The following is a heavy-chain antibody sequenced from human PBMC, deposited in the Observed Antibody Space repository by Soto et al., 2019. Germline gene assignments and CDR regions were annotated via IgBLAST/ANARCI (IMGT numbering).Heavy chain of an antibody. J-gene: IGHJ4*02. CDR1: GFTFSSYA. Sequence: GGSLRLSCAASGFTFSSYAMSWVGKAPGKGLEWVSAISGSGGSTYYADSVKGRFTISRDNSKNTLYLQMNSLRAEDTAVYYCAKAPVVVPAATLFYYWGQGTLVTVSS. CDR2: ISGSGGST. D-gene: IGHD2-2*01. V-gene: IGHV3-23*01. CDR3: AKAPVVVPAATLFYY.